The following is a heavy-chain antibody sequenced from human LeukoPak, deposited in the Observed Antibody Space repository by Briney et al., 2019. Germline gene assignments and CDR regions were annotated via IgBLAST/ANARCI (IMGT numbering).Heavy chain of an antibody. CDR2: IYHSGST. V-gene: IGHV4-30-2*01. Sequence: SQTLSLTCAVSGGSISSGAYSWSWIRQPPGKGLEWIGYIYHSGSTYYNPSLKSRVTISVDRSETQFSLKLSSVTAADTAVYYCARQGYCSGGSCYHSDWGQGTLVTVSS. CDR3: ARQGYCSGGSCYHSD. CDR1: GGSISSGAYS. J-gene: IGHJ4*02. D-gene: IGHD2-15*01.